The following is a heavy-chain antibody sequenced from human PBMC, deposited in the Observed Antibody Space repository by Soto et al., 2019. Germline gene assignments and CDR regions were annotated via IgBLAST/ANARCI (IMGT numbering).Heavy chain of an antibody. CDR2: INSDGSST. J-gene: IGHJ6*02. V-gene: IGHV3-74*01. CDR1: GFTFSSYW. D-gene: IGHD4-4*01. Sequence: EVQLVESGGGLVQPGGSLRLSCAASGFTFSSYWMHWVRQAPGKGLVWVSRINSDGSSTSYADSVKGRFTISRDNAKHPLYLQLNSLRSEDTAVYYCARDPVTLSGMDVWGQGTTVTGSS. CDR3: ARDPVTLSGMDV.